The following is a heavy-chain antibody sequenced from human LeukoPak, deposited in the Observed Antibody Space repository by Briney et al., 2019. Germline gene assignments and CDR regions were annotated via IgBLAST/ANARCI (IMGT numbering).Heavy chain of an antibody. CDR3: ARAVPSRQAIDY. J-gene: IGHJ4*02. Sequence: GGSLRLSCAASGFTFSNYAMHWARQAPGKGLDWVAVVSFHGTDKFYADSVKGRFTISRDNSKNTLYLQMNSLIPEDTAVYYCARAVPSRQAIDYWGQGTLVTVSS. V-gene: IGHV3-30*04. CDR1: GFTFSNYA. CDR2: VSFHGTDK.